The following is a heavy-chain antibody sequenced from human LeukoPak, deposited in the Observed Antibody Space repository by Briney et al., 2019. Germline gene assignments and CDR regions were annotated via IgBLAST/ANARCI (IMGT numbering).Heavy chain of an antibody. V-gene: IGHV4-59*01. CDR1: GGSISSYY. CDR3: ARVTGYTIEDYFDY. D-gene: IGHD3-9*01. Sequence: SETLSLTCTVSGGSISSYYWSWIRQPPGKGLEWIGYIYYSGSTNYNPSLKSRVTISVKTSKNKFSLELRSVTAADTAVYYCARVTGYTIEDYFDYWGQGTLVTVSS. CDR2: IYYSGST. J-gene: IGHJ4*02.